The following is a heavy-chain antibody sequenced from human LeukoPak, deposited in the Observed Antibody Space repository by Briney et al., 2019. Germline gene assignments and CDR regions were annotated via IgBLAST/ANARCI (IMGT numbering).Heavy chain of an antibody. CDR3: ARRNDDSSGYYSLYYYYGMDV. V-gene: IGHV3-33*01. CDR2: IWYDGSNK. CDR1: GFTFSSYV. D-gene: IGHD3-22*01. Sequence: PGGSLRLSCAASGFTFSSYVMHWVRQAPGKGLEWVAVIWYDGSNKYYADPVKGRFTISRDNSKNTLYLQMNSLRAEDTAVYYCARRNDDSSGYYSLYYYYGMDVWGQGTTVTVSS. J-gene: IGHJ6*02.